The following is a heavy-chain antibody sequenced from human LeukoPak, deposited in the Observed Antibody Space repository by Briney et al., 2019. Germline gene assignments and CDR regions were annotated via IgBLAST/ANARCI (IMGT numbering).Heavy chain of an antibody. CDR2: IYTSGGT. V-gene: IGHV4-4*07. D-gene: IGHD7-27*01. CDR3: ARDATPLGRYFDL. Sequence: SETLSLTCTVSSGSMGSYYWNWLRQPAGKGLEWIGRIYTSGGTNYNPSLKSRVTMSVDTSKKQFSLRLSSVTAADTAVYYCARDATPLGRYFDLWGRGTLVTVSS. CDR1: SGSMGSYY. J-gene: IGHJ2*01.